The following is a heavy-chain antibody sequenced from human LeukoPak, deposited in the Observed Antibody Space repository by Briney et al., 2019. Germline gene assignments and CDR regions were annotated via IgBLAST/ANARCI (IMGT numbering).Heavy chain of an antibody. D-gene: IGHD3-22*01. CDR2: ISYDGNNK. CDR3: AKDHYFYDSSGYSPRGMDV. CDR1: GFSFRNYD. J-gene: IGHJ6*02. Sequence: PGGSLRLSCAASGFSFRNYDIHWVHQAPGKGLEWVAVISYDGNNKFYADSVKGRFTISRDNSKNTVDLQMNSLRTEDTAVYYCAKDHYFYDSSGYSPRGMDVWGQGTTVTVSS. V-gene: IGHV3-30*18.